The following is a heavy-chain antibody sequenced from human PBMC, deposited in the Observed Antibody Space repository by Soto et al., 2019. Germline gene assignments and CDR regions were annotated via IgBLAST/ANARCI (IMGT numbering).Heavy chain of an antibody. CDR3: ARAGYCVTSSCHLFRDV. CDR2: ISSSSNTI. Sequence: GSLRLSCAASGFTFSSYSMDGVRQAPGKGLGGASYISSSSNTIYYADSVKGRLTISRDNAKNSLYLQMNSLRDDDTAVYYCARAGYCVTSSCHLFRDVWRKGTRVRVSS. V-gene: IGHV3-48*02. CDR1: GFTFSSYS. D-gene: IGHD2-2*03. J-gene: IGHJ6*04.